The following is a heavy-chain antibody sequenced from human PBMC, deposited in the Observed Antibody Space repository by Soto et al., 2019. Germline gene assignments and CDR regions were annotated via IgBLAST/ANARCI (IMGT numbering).Heavy chain of an antibody. CDR2: IIPMFDTA. Sequence: QVVLVQSGAEVKNPGYSVKVSCKASGGTFGRNAINWVRQAPGQGFEWMGGIIPMFDTANHAQKFRDRIMITAEESTNTAYLELNNLRSEDTAIYYCARPQGSGWRFNALDFWGQGTMVTVSS. CDR1: GGTFGRNA. D-gene: IGHD6-19*01. CDR3: ARPQGSGWRFNALDF. J-gene: IGHJ3*01. V-gene: IGHV1-69*01.